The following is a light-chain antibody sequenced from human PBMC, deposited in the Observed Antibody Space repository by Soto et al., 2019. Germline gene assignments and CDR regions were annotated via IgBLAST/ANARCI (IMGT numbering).Light chain of an antibody. CDR1: QSLSSY. Sequence: DIEMTQSPASLSASVGYRSTISCRASQSLSSYLTWYQQKPVQAPKLLIYAASSLQSGVPSRFSGSGSGTNFTLTIDSLQPEDFATYYCQQNYSISWTFGQGTTVDIK. J-gene: IGKJ1*01. CDR3: QQNYSISWT. V-gene: IGKV1-39*01. CDR2: AAS.